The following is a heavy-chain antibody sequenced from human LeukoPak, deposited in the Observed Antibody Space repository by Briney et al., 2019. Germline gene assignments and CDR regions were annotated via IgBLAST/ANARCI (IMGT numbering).Heavy chain of an antibody. J-gene: IGHJ4*02. D-gene: IGHD1-26*01. CDR3: ARGPSSGTYVFDS. CDR1: GYIFSSYT. CDR2: INAGNGNT. Sequence: ASVKVSCKASGYIFSSYTIHWVRQAPGQRLEWMGWINAGNGNTKYSQNFQGRVTITRDTSASLAYMELNSLRSEDTAVYYCARGPSSGTYVFDSWGQGTLVTVSS. V-gene: IGHV1-3*01.